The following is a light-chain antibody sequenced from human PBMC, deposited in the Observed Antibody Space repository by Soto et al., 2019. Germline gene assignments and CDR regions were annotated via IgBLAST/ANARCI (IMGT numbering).Light chain of an antibody. CDR2: G. V-gene: IGLV1-40*01. Sequence: QSVQTQPPSVSGAPGQRVTISCTGSSSNIGAGYPVHWYQQLPGTAPKLLVAGNRPSGVPDRFSVSKSGASASLAITGLQAEDEADYYCQSYDSSLSRRWVFGGGTKVTVL. CDR1: SSNIGAGYP. J-gene: IGLJ3*02. CDR3: QSYDSSLSRRWV.